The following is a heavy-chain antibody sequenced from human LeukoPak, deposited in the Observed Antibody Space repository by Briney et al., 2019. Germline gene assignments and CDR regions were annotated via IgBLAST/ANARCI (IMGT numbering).Heavy chain of an antibody. V-gene: IGHV1-69*05. CDR1: GGTFSSYA. CDR2: IIPIFGTA. J-gene: IGHJ4*02. CDR3: ARDTGYYDGNFYY. D-gene: IGHD3-22*01. Sequence: SVKVSCKASGGTFSSYAISWVRQAPGQGLEWMGRIIPIFGTANYAQKFQGRVTITTDESTSTAYMELSSLRSEDTAVYYCARDTGYYDGNFYYWSQATLVTVSS.